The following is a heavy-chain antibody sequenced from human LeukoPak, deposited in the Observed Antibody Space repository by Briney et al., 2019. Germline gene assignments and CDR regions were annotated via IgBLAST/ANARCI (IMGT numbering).Heavy chain of an antibody. J-gene: IGHJ4*02. CDR2: INPNSGGT. D-gene: IGHD6-19*01. CDR1: GYTFTGYY. V-gene: IGHV1-2*02. Sequence: ASVKVSCKASGYTFTGYYMNWVRQAPGQGLEWLGWINPNSGGTNYAQKFQGRVTMTRDTSITTAYMEVSRLRSDDTAVYYCAREGPGSSGWFFDYWGQGTLVSVSS. CDR3: AREGPGSSGWFFDY.